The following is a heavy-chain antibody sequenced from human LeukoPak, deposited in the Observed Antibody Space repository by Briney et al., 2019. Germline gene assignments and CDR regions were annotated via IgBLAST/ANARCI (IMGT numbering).Heavy chain of an antibody. D-gene: IGHD3-10*01. V-gene: IGHV3-15*01. CDR2: IKSKIGGATA. CDR3: ATDRAWFDP. J-gene: IGHJ5*02. Sequence: PGGSLRLSCAASGITFSTAWMSWFRQAPGQGREWVGRIKSKIGGATADYAAPVKDRFTISRDDSKNTLYLQMNSLKTEDTAVYYCATDRAWFDPWGQGTLVTVSS. CDR1: GITFSTAW.